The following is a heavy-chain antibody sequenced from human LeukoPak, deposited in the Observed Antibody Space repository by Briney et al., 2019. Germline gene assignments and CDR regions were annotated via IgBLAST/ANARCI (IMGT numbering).Heavy chain of an antibody. Sequence: HRASVRVSCKASGYTFTSYYMHWVRQAPGQGLEWMGIINPSGGSTSYAQKFQGRVTMTRDTSTSTVYMELSSLRSEDTAVYYCARSGSAAPGAFDIWGQGTMVTVSS. CDR3: ARSGSAAPGAFDI. CDR2: INPSGGST. D-gene: IGHD6-13*01. V-gene: IGHV1-46*01. J-gene: IGHJ3*02. CDR1: GYTFTSYY.